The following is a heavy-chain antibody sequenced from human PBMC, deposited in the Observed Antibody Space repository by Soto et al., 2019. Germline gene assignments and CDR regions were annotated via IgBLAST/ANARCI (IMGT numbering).Heavy chain of an antibody. CDR2: IKSKTEGGTP. CDR3: TNLIRGFSYSPY. V-gene: IGHV3-15*01. D-gene: IGHD5-18*01. J-gene: IGHJ4*02. CDR1: ELTLTNAW. Sequence: EVRLEESGGGLVKPGGSLRLSCVASELTLTNAWMSWVRLAPGKGLEWVGRIKSKTEGGTPDYAAPVKGRFTLSRDDSKNTLYLQMNSLMTDDTAVYYCTNLIRGFSYSPYWGLGTLVTVSS.